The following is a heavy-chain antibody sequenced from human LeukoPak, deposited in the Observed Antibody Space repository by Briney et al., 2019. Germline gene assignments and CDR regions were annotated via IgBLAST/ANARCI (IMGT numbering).Heavy chain of an antibody. D-gene: IGHD3-16*01. J-gene: IGHJ6*03. CDR1: GGSISSSSYY. CDR2: IYYSGST. Sequence: SETLSLTCTVSGGSISSSSYYWGWLRQPPGKGLEWIGSIYYSGSTYYNPSLKSRVTISVDTSKNQLALKLTSGTAADTAVYYCARETSQKGAHYMDVWGKGTTVTISS. CDR3: ARETSQKGAHYMDV. V-gene: IGHV4-39*06.